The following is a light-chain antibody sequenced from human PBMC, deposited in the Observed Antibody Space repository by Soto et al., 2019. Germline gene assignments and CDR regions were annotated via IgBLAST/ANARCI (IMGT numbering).Light chain of an antibody. CDR2: AAS. Sequence: DIQMTQSPSSLSASVGDRVTITCRASQGISNDLGWYQQKPGKAPKRLIYAASSLKSGVPSRFSGSGSGTEFTLTISSLQPEDFGTYYCLQHNSYPITFGQGTRLEIK. V-gene: IGKV1-17*01. CDR1: QGISND. CDR3: LQHNSYPIT. J-gene: IGKJ5*01.